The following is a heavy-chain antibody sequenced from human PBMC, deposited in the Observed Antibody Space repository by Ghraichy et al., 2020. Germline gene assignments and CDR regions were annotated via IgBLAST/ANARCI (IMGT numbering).Heavy chain of an antibody. D-gene: IGHD3-16*02. J-gene: IGHJ3*02. Sequence: LSLTCAASGFTFSRYSMRWFRQAPGKGLEWVSAISGSGGSTYYADSVKGRFTISRDNSKNTLYLQMNSLRAEDTAVYYCAKDGGGAYVWGSYRYTGADDAFDIWGQVTMVTVSS. V-gene: IGHV3-23*01. CDR3: AKDGGGAYVWGSYRYTGADDAFDI. CDR2: ISGSGGST. CDR1: GFTFSRYS.